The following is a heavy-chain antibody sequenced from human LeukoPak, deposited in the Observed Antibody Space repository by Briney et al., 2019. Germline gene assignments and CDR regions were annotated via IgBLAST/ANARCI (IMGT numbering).Heavy chain of an antibody. V-gene: IGHV3-21*01. D-gene: IGHD1-26*01. CDR2: ISSSSSYI. CDR3: ARVRGSYYYYYYMDV. Sequence: GGSLRLSCAASGFTFSSYSMNWVRQALGKGLEWVSSISSSSSYIYYADSVKGRFTISRDNAKNSLYLQMNSLRAEDTAVYYCARVRGSYYYYYYMDVWGKGTTVTVSS. J-gene: IGHJ6*03. CDR1: GFTFSSYS.